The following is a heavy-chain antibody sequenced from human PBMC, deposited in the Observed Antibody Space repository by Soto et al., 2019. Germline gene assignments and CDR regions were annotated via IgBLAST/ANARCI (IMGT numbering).Heavy chain of an antibody. D-gene: IGHD2-21*01. J-gene: IGHJ4*02. CDR2: IDPSDSST. Sequence: PGESLKISCQGSGFIVTNYWIGWVRQMPGKGLEWMGRIDPSDSSTNYSPSFQGHVTLSADKSINTAHLQWNSLKASDTAMYYCVKHIGRSGDFWGQGTPVTVSS. CDR1: GFIVTNYW. CDR3: VKHIGRSGDF. V-gene: IGHV5-10-1*01.